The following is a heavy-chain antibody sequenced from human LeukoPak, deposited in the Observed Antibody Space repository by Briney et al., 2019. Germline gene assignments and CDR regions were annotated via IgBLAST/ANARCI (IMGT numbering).Heavy chain of an antibody. Sequence: PGGSLRLSCAASGFTFSSYGMHWVRQAPGKGLEWVAVMSHDGSNKYYADSVKGRFTISRDNSKNTLYLQMNSLRAEDTAVYYCAKEVGDIVVVPAAMPYPLDYWGQGTLVTVSS. V-gene: IGHV3-30*18. CDR3: AKEVGDIVVVPAAMPYPLDY. CDR1: GFTFSSYG. CDR2: MSHDGSNK. D-gene: IGHD2-2*01. J-gene: IGHJ4*02.